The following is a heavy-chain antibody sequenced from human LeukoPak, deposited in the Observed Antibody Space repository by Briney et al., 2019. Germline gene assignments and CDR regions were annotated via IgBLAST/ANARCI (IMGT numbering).Heavy chain of an antibody. CDR2: IYYSGST. Sequence: SETLSLTCTVSGGSISSSSYYWGWIRQPPGKGLEWIGSIYYSGSTYYNPSLKSRVTISVDTSKNQFSLKLSSVTAADAAVYYCASLQLRFLGWLLRQVRAYFDYWGQGTLVTVSS. V-gene: IGHV4-39*01. CDR3: ASLQLRFLGWLLRQVRAYFDY. D-gene: IGHD3-3*01. J-gene: IGHJ4*02. CDR1: GGSISSSSYY.